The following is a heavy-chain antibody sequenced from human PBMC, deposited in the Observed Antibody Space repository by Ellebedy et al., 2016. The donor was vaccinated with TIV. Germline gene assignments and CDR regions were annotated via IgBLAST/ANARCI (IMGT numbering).Heavy chain of an antibody. CDR2: IDWDDDT. V-gene: IGHV2-70*04. J-gene: IGHJ3*02. Sequence: SGPTLVKPTQTLTLTCTLSGLSVSSNKMSVSWFRQPPGKALEWLARIDWDDDTFYNTSLRTRLTISKDTSKNEVVLTMTVMEPVDTAMFFCARTSRDAFDIWGQGTMVTVSS. CDR1: GLSVSSNKMS. CDR3: ARTSRDAFDI.